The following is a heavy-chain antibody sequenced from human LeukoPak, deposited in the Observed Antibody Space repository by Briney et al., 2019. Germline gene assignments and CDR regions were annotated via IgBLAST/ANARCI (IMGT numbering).Heavy chain of an antibody. D-gene: IGHD6-13*01. CDR2: ISSSGSTI. Sequence: GGSLRLSCAASGFTFSDYYVSWIRQAPGKGLEWVSYISSSGSTIYYADSVKGRFTISRDNAKNSLYLQMNSLRAEDTAVYYCASITAAGTWGFDPWGQGTLVTVSS. V-gene: IGHV3-11*04. CDR1: GFTFSDYY. CDR3: ASITAAGTWGFDP. J-gene: IGHJ5*02.